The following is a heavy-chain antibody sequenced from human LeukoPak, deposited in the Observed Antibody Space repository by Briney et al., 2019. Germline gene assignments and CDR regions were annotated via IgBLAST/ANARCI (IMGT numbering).Heavy chain of an antibody. J-gene: IGHJ4*02. D-gene: IGHD6-19*01. V-gene: IGHV1-69*04. CDR1: GYTFTSYD. CDR3: ASSPNGYSSGWYVY. CDR2: IIPILGIA. Sequence: GASVKVSCKASGYTFTSYDINWVRQATGQGLEWMGRIIPILGIANYAQKFQGRVTITAGKSTSTAYMELSSLRSEDTAVYYCASSPNGYSSGWYVYWGQGTLVTVSS.